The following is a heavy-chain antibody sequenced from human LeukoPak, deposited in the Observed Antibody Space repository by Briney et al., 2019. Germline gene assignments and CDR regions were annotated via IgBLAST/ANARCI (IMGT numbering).Heavy chain of an antibody. D-gene: IGHD4-17*01. CDR2: IYSSGSTT. CDR3: VRGGYGDYGRGS. V-gene: IGHV3-48*03. CDR1: GFTFRSYE. J-gene: IGHJ5*02. Sequence: GGSLRFSCVASGFTFRSYEMNWVRQAPGKGLEWIAYIYSSGSTTYYADSVKGRFTVSRDNAKNSLYLQMNSLRVEDTAVYYCVRGGYGDYGRGSWGQGTLLTVSS.